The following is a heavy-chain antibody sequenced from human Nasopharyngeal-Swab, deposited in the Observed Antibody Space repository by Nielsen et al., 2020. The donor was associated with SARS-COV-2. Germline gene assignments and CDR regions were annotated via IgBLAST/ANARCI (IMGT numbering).Heavy chain of an antibody. V-gene: IGHV1-3*01. CDR1: GYTFTTYA. D-gene: IGHD5-18*01. CDR3: ARYSWPDY. CDR2: IHAGNGNT. Sequence: ASVKVSCKASGYTFTTYAMHWVRQAPGQRLEWMGWIHAGNGNTEYSQNFQGRVTLTRDTSASLAYMELSSLRSEDTAVYYCARYSWPDYWGQGTLVTVSS. J-gene: IGHJ4*02.